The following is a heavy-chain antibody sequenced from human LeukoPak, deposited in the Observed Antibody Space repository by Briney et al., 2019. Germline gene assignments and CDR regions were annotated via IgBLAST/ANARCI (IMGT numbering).Heavy chain of an antibody. D-gene: IGHD6-19*01. CDR2: IYYSGST. V-gene: IGHV4-31*03. CDR1: GGSISSGGYY. J-gene: IGHJ4*02. CDR3: ARDREGGWGYYFDY. Sequence: SETLSLTCTVSGGSISSGGYYWSWIRQHPGKGLEWIGYIYYSGSTYYSASLKSRVTISVDTSKNQFSLKLSSVTAADTAVYYCARDREGGWGYYFDYWGQGTLVTVSS.